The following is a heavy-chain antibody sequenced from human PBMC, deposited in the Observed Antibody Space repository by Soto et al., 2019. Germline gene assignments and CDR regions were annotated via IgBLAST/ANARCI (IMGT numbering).Heavy chain of an antibody. CDR3: ARGSFLEWLFDGMDV. CDR1: GYTFTSYD. J-gene: IGHJ6*02. Sequence: ASVKVSCKASGYTFTSYDINWVRQATGQGLEWMGWMNPNSGNTGYAQKFQGRVTMTRNTSISTAYMELSSLRSEDTAVYYCARGSFLEWLFDGMDVWGQGNTVTVSS. CDR2: MNPNSGNT. D-gene: IGHD3-3*01. V-gene: IGHV1-8*01.